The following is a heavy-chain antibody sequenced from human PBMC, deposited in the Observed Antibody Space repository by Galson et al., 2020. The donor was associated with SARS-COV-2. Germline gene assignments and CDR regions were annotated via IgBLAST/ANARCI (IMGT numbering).Heavy chain of an antibody. CDR2: IKQDGSEK. Sequence: GGSLRLSCAASGFTINTYWMSWVRQAPGKGLEWVANIKQDGSEKHYVDSVKGRFTISRDNAKNSLYLQMNSLRAEDTAVYYCARDIFDYWGQGTLVTVSS. CDR3: ARDIFDY. CDR1: GFTINTYW. J-gene: IGHJ4*02. V-gene: IGHV3-7*01.